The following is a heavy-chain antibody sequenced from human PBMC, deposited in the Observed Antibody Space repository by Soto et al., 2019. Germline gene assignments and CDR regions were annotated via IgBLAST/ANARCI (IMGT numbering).Heavy chain of an antibody. CDR3: AKGRSYYYYGVDV. CDR2: IYSGGST. CDR1: GFTVSSNY. J-gene: IGHJ6*02. V-gene: IGHV3-66*01. Sequence: GGSLRLSCAASGFTVSSNYMSWVRQAPGKGLEWVSVIYSGGSTYYADSVKGRFTISRDNSKNTLYLQMNSLRAEDTAVYYCAKGRSYYYYGVDVWGQGTTVTVSS.